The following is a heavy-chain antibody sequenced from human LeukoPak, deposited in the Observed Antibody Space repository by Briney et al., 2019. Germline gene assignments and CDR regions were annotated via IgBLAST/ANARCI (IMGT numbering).Heavy chain of an antibody. J-gene: IGHJ4*02. V-gene: IGHV3-23*01. Sequence: GGSLRLSCAASGFTFSNYAMSWVRQAPGKGLEWVSAIGGSAGKTYYADSVKGRFTISRDNSKNTLCLQMNSLRTEDTAIYYCASRGYNYDYVDYWGQGTLVTVFS. D-gene: IGHD5-18*01. CDR1: GFTFSNYA. CDR2: IGGSAGKT. CDR3: ASRGYNYDYVDY.